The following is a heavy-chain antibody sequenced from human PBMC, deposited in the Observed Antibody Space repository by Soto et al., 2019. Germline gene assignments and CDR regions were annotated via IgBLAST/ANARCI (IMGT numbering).Heavy chain of an antibody. CDR3: ARDGYDGSGSPYPAY. CDR2: SYYLGST. D-gene: IGHD3-10*01. Sequence: SETLSLTCSVSGGSMSEYFWSWIRQSPGKGLEWIGYSYYLGSTDYNPSLKSRVTISVDTSKRQFSLRLTSVTAADTAVYYCARDGYDGSGSPYPAYWGPGTKVTVSS. CDR1: GGSMSEYF. V-gene: IGHV4-59*01. J-gene: IGHJ4*02.